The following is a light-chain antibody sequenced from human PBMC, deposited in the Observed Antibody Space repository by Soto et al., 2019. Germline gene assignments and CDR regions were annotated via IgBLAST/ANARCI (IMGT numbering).Light chain of an antibody. V-gene: IGLV1-40*01. Sequence: QSVLTQPPSVSGAPGQRVTISCTGSSSNIGAGYDVHWYQRLPGTAPKVLIYSNNNRPSGVPDRFSGSKSGTSASLAITGLQAEHEADYYSQSYGSSLSGSYVFGTGTKLTVL. CDR3: QSYGSSLSGSYV. J-gene: IGLJ1*01. CDR1: SSNIGAGYD. CDR2: SNN.